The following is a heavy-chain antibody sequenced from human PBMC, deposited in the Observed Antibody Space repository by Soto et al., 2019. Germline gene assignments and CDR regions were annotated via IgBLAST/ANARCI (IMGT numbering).Heavy chain of an antibody. Sequence: EVQLVESGGGLVQPGGSLRLSCAAPGFTFSSYSMNWVRQAPGKGLEWVSYISSTSSAIYYADSVKGRFTISRDNAKNSLYLQMDSLRDDDTAVYFCARDGGGNYYEIDYWGQGTLVTVSS. J-gene: IGHJ4*02. CDR2: ISSTSSAI. CDR1: GFTFSSYS. CDR3: ARDGGGNYYEIDY. D-gene: IGHD1-26*01. V-gene: IGHV3-48*02.